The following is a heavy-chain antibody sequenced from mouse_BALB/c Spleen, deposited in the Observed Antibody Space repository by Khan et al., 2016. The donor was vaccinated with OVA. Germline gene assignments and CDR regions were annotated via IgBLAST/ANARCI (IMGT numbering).Heavy chain of an antibody. Sequence: VQLQESGAELARPGASVKLSCKASGYTFTSYWMQWVKQRPGQGLEWIGTIYPGDGDTRYTQKFKGKATLTADKSSSTAYMQLSSLASEDSAVYYCASYRYDYFDYWGQGTTRTVSS. D-gene: IGHD2-14*01. CDR1: GYTFTSYW. CDR2: IYPGDGDT. CDR3: ASYRYDYFDY. J-gene: IGHJ2*01. V-gene: IGHV1-87*01.